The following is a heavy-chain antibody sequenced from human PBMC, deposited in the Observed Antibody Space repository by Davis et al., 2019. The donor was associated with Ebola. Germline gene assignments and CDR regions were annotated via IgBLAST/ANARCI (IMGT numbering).Heavy chain of an antibody. CDR3: ANYVAFDI. D-gene: IGHD3-16*01. CDR1: GFTFNSYA. Sequence: GESLKISCAASGFTFNSYAMSWVRQAPGKGLEWVSSISATGGRTYFADSVRGRFTISRDNSQNTLYLQMNSLRAEDTAVYYCANYVAFDIWGQGTMVTVSS. J-gene: IGHJ3*02. CDR2: ISATGGRT. V-gene: IGHV3-23*01.